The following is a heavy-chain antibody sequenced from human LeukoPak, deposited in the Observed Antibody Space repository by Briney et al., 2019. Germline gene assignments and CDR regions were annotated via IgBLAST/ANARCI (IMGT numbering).Heavy chain of an antibody. CDR1: GFMFGSYA. J-gene: IGHJ4*02. V-gene: IGHV3-23*01. Sequence: PGGSLRLSCAASGFMFGSYAMSWVRQAPEKGLEWVSVISGTVNTTYYTDSVKGRFTVSRDIAKNALYLQMNSLRVEDTAVYYCARGPFSGYHYYFDYWGQGTLVTVSS. CDR3: ARGPFSGYHYYFDY. D-gene: IGHD3-22*01. CDR2: ISGTVNTT.